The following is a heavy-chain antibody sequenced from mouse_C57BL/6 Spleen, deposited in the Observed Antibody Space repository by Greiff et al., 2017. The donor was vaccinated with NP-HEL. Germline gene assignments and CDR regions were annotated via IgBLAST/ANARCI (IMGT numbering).Heavy chain of an antibody. V-gene: IGHV5-17*01. CDR3: ARKDYYGSSPYAMDY. D-gene: IGHD1-1*01. J-gene: IGHJ4*01. CDR1: GFTFSDYG. Sequence: DVKLVESGGGLVKPGGSLKLSCAASGFTFSDYGMHWVRQAPEKGLEWVAYISSGSSTIYYADTVKGRFTISRDNAKNTLFLQMTSLRSEDTAMYYCARKDYYGSSPYAMDYWGQGTSVTVSS. CDR2: ISSGSSTI.